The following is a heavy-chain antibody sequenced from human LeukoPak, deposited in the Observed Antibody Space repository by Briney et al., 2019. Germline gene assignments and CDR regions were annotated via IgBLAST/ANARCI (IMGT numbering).Heavy chain of an antibody. CDR3: AKDGSSSSEYYYYYMDV. D-gene: IGHD6-6*01. CDR1: GFTFSKCG. V-gene: IGHV3-43D*03. J-gene: IGHJ6*03. CDR2: ISWDGGST. Sequence: PGGSLRLSCIGSGFTFSKCGMGWVRQAPGKGLEWVSLISWDGGSTYYADSVKGRFTISRDNSKNSLYLQMNSLRAEDTALYYCAKDGSSSSEYYYYYMDVWGKGTTVTVSS.